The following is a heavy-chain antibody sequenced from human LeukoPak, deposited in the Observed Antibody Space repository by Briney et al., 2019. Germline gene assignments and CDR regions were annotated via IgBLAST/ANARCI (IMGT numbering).Heavy chain of an antibody. CDR1: GVSISSSSYY. Sequence: SETLSLTCTVSGVSISSSSYYWGWIRQPPGKVLEWIGTIYYSGSTYYHPSLKSRLTMSVDTSKNQFSLKLSSVTVADTAIYYCARQTYYYDSSGHPYWYFDLWGRGTLVTVSS. J-gene: IGHJ2*01. D-gene: IGHD3-22*01. CDR2: IYYSGST. V-gene: IGHV4-39*01. CDR3: ARQTYYYDSSGHPYWYFDL.